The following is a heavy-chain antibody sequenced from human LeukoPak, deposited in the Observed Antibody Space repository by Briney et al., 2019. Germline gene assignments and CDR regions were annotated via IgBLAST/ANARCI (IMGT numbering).Heavy chain of an antibody. CDR3: ARKISGSYYGLDY. CDR1: GYSFTSYW. D-gene: IGHD1-26*01. Sequence: GESLKISCKGSGYSFTSYWIGWVRQMPGKGLESVGIIYPADSETRYSPSFQGQVTMSVDKSISTAYLQWSSLKASDTAIYYCARKISGSYYGLDYWGQGTLVTVSS. V-gene: IGHV5-51*01. J-gene: IGHJ4*02. CDR2: IYPADSET.